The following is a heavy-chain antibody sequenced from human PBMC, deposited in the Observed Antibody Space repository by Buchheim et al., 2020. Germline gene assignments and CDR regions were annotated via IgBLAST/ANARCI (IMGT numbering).Heavy chain of an antibody. Sequence: EGQLLESGGGLVQPGGSVRLSCGASGFIFRHYAMTWVRQARGKGVEWVSAIRGGGGATLYTHSVEGRFTISRDNSQHTLYLQMNSLRAEDTGTYYCAKSEYSDHYYSYYMDVWGKGTT. V-gene: IGHV3-23*01. D-gene: IGHD5-12*01. CDR1: GFIFRHYA. CDR2: IRGGGGAT. CDR3: AKSEYSDHYYSYYMDV. J-gene: IGHJ6*03.